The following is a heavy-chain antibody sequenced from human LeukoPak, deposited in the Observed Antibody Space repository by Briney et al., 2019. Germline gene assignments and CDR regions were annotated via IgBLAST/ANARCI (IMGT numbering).Heavy chain of an antibody. J-gene: IGHJ4*02. Sequence: PGGSLRLSCAASGFTFSSYGMHWVRQAPGKGLEWVAVIWYDGSNKYYADSVKGRFTISRDNSKNTLYLQMDSLRAEDTAVYYCAKFYDSSGYYLNYFDYWGQGTLVTVSS. CDR1: GFTFSSYG. CDR2: IWYDGSNK. D-gene: IGHD3-22*01. CDR3: AKFYDSSGYYLNYFDY. V-gene: IGHV3-33*06.